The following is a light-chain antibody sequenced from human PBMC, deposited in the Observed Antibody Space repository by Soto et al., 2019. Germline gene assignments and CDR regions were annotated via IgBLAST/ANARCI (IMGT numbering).Light chain of an antibody. J-gene: IGKJ4*01. CDR3: QQYSAWPLT. V-gene: IGKV3-15*01. Sequence: EIVMTQSPATLSVSPGERATLFCRASQSVNNKFLAWYQQKPGQAPRLLIHGASTRATGIPARFSGSGSVTEFTLTISSLQSEDFAVYYCQQYSAWPLTFGGGTKVEIK. CDR1: QSVNNK. CDR2: GAS.